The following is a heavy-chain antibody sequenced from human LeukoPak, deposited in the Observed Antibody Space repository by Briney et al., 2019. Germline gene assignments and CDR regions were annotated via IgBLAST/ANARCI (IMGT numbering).Heavy chain of an antibody. J-gene: IGHJ4*02. CDR1: GGSFSGYY. CDR2: INHSGST. V-gene: IGHV4-34*01. D-gene: IGHD1-26*01. Sequence: SETLSLTCAVYGGSFSGYYWSWIRQPPGKGLEWIGEINHSGSTNYNPSLKSRVTISVDTSKNQFSLKLSSVTAADTAVYYCARDSASGSYSRDYWGQGTLVTVSS. CDR3: ARDSASGSYSRDY.